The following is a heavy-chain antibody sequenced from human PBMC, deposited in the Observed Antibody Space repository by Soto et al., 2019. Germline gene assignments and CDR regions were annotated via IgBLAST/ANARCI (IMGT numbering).Heavy chain of an antibody. D-gene: IGHD6-6*01. CDR1: GDNGSANSAA. Sequence: QPLSLTSAISGDNGSANSAAWNWIRHSPSRGLVWLGRTYYRSKWNYDYAESVKSRMSITPDTANNQFSLQLNSVTPEDTAVYYCVRQPLATLALYGMDVWGQGTTVTVSS. V-gene: IGHV6-1*01. J-gene: IGHJ6*02. CDR3: VRQPLATLALYGMDV. CDR2: TYYRSKWNY.